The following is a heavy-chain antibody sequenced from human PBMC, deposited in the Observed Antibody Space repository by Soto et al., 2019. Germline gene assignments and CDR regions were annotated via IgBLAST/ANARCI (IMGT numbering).Heavy chain of an antibody. Sequence: SETLSLTCTVSGGSISSYYWSWIRQPPGKGLEWIGYIYYSGSTNYNPSLKSRVTISVDTSKNQFSLNLSSVTAADTAGYYWASLPLYCTNGVCFDYWGQGTLVTVSS. CDR3: ASLPLYCTNGVCFDY. CDR1: GGSISSYY. D-gene: IGHD2-8*01. V-gene: IGHV4-59*08. CDR2: IYYSGST. J-gene: IGHJ4*02.